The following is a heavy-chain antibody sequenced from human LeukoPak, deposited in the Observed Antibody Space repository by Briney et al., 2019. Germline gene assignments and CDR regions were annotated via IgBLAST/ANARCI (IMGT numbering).Heavy chain of an antibody. CDR1: DGSISSDNYY. CDR3: ARGYKSGWFHGYNWFDP. V-gene: IGHV4-61*02. CDR2: IYNNGIT. J-gene: IGHJ5*02. D-gene: IGHD6-19*01. Sequence: SETLSLTCTVSDGSISSDNYYWNWIRQPAGKGLEWIGRIYNNGITNYNPSLRSRVTISVDTSKKQFSLTLSSVTATDTAVYYCARGYKSGWFHGYNWFDPWGQGTLVTASS.